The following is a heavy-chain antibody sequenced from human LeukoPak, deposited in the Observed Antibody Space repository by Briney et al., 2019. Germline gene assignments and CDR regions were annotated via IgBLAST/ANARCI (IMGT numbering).Heavy chain of an antibody. J-gene: IGHJ3*02. D-gene: IGHD3-9*01. CDR2: IYYSGST. V-gene: IGHV4-59*01. Sequence: SETLSLTCTVSGGSISSYYWSWIRQPPGKGLEWIGYIYYSGSTNYNPSLKSRVTISVDTSRNQFSLKLSSVTAADTAVYYCARENFDWLLNSAGNAFDIWGQGTMVTVSS. CDR3: ARENFDWLLNSAGNAFDI. CDR1: GGSISSYY.